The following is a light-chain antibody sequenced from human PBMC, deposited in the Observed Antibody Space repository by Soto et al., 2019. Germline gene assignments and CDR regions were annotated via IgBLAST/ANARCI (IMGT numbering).Light chain of an antibody. CDR2: GAS. J-gene: IGKJ1*01. CDR1: QSVRSSY. V-gene: IGKV3-20*01. Sequence: EIVLTQSPGTLSLSPWERATLSCRASQSVRSSYLAWYQQKPGQAPRLLIYGASSRATGIPDRISGSGSGTDFTLTISRLEPEDFAVYYCQQYGSPPQTFGQGTKVDIK. CDR3: QQYGSPPQT.